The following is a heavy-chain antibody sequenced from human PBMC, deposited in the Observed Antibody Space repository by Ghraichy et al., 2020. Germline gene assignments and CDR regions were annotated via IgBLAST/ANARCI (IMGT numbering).Heavy chain of an antibody. V-gene: IGHV4-34*01. D-gene: IGHD3-3*01. CDR1: GGSFSGYY. J-gene: IGHJ4*02. CDR3: ARAHRERFLEWLLYFDY. Sequence: SETLSLTRAVYGGSFSGYYWSWIRQPPGKGLEWIGEINHSGSTNYNPSLKSRVTISVDTSKNQFSLKLSSVTAADTAVYYCARAHRERFLEWLLYFDYWGQGTLVTVSS. CDR2: INHSGST.